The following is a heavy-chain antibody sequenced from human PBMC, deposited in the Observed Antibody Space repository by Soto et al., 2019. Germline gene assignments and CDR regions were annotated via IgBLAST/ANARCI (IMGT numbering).Heavy chain of an antibody. Sequence: GGSLRLSCAASGFTFSSFHMNWVRQAPGRGLEWVAYITSSSDTIYYSHSVKGRFTISRDNGKNSLFLQMNSLRDEDTAVYSCARVVVVIPPGYYYAMDVWGQGTTVTVSS. J-gene: IGHJ6*02. V-gene: IGHV3-48*02. CDR3: ARVVVVIPPGYYYAMDV. CDR1: GFTFSSFH. D-gene: IGHD3-22*01. CDR2: ITSSSDTI.